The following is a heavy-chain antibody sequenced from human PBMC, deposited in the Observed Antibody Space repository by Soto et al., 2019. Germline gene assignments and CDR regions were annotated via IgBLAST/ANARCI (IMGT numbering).Heavy chain of an antibody. V-gene: IGHV3-30*18. CDR2: ISYDGSNK. CDR3: AKDGHPYCGGDCSIDY. J-gene: IGHJ4*02. CDR1: GFTFSSYG. Sequence: GGSLRLSCAASGFTFSSYGMHWVRQAPGKGLEWVAVISYDGSNKYYADSVKGRFTISRDNSKNTLYLQMNSLRAEDKAVYYCAKDGHPYCGGDCSIDYWGQGTLVTVSS. D-gene: IGHD2-21*02.